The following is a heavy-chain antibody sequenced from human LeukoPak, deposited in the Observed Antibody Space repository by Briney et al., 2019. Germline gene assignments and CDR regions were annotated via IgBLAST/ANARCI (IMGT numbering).Heavy chain of an antibody. Sequence: GGSLRLSCAASGFTFSSYWMSWVRQAPGKGLECVANIKQDGSEKYYVDSVKGRFTISRDNAKNSLYLQMNSLRAEDTAVYYCARVVDDIVVVPAAMDYWGQGTLVTVSS. D-gene: IGHD2-2*01. CDR1: GFTFSSYW. J-gene: IGHJ4*02. CDR3: ARVVDDIVVVPAAMDY. V-gene: IGHV3-7*03. CDR2: IKQDGSEK.